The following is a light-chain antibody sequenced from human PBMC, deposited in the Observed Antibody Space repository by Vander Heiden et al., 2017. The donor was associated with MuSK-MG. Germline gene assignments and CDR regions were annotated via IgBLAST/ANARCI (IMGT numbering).Light chain of an antibody. CDR2: DAS. Sequence: DIQMTQSPSTLSASVGDRVTITCRASQSISSWLAWYQQRSGKAPKLLIYDASSLESGVSSRFSGSGSGTEFTLTISSLQPDDFATYYCQLYKSYSPWTFGPGTKVEIK. CDR1: QSISSW. CDR3: QLYKSYSPWT. J-gene: IGKJ1*01. V-gene: IGKV1-5*01.